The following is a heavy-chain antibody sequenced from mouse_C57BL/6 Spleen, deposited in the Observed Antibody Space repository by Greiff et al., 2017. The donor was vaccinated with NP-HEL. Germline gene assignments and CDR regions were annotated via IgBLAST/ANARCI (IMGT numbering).Heavy chain of an antibody. CDR3: ARRGTTVVATHWYFDV. J-gene: IGHJ1*03. Sequence: EVKLVESGGGLVQPGGSLKLSCAASGFTFSDYGMAWVRQAPRKGPEWVAFISNLAYSIYYADTVTGRFTISRENAKNTLYLEMSSLRSEDTAMYYCARRGTTVVATHWYFDVWGTGTTVTVSS. V-gene: IGHV5-15*01. D-gene: IGHD1-1*01. CDR2: ISNLAYSI. CDR1: GFTFSDYG.